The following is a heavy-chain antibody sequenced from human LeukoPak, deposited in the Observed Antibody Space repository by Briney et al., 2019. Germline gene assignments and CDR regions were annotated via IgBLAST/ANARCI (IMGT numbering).Heavy chain of an antibody. CDR1: GYTFTSYD. D-gene: IGHD3-22*01. V-gene: IGHV1-8*01. J-gene: IGHJ4*02. CDR2: MNPNSGNT. Sequence: ASVKVSCKASGYTFTSYDINWVRQATGQGLEWMGWMNPNSGNTGYAQKFQGRVTMTRNTSISTAYMELSSLRSEDTAVYYCARADYDSSGYYGRRPFDYWGQGTLVTVSS. CDR3: ARADYDSSGYYGRRPFDY.